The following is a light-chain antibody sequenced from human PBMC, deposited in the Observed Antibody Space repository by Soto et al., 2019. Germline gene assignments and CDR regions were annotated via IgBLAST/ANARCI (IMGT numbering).Light chain of an antibody. CDR2: KAS. V-gene: IGKV1-5*03. CDR1: QSISSW. J-gene: IGKJ2*01. CDR3: QQYNSYSYT. Sequence: DIQMTQSPSTLSASVGDRVTITCRASQSISSWLAWYQQKPGKAPKLLIYKASSLESGVPSRFSGSGSGTEFTITISSLQPDDSAAYYCQQYNSYSYTFGQGTKLEI.